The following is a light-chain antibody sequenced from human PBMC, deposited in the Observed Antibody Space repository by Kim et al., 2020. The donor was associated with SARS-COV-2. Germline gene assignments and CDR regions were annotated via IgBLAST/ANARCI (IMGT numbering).Light chain of an antibody. J-gene: IGLJ2*01. Sequence: GQGVTIAGTGSSANIGAGYDLYWYQQFPGTPPKLLIYGNSYRPSGVPDRFSASKSGTSASLAITGLQAEDEATYYCQSYDNRLSVVFGGGTQLTVL. CDR3: QSYDNRLSVV. V-gene: IGLV1-40*01. CDR1: SANIGAGYD. CDR2: GNS.